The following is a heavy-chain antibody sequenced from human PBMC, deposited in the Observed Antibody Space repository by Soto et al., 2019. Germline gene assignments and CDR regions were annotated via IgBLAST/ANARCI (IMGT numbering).Heavy chain of an antibody. D-gene: IGHD5-12*01. CDR3: AKVLREMATNTPDY. CDR2: VSYDGIDE. Sequence: QVHLVESGGGVVQPGRSLRLSCAASGFTFTSFGIHWVRQAPGKGLEWVAVVSYDGIDENYADSVKGRFSISRDNSKNTVYLQMNSLRGEDTAVYYCAKVLREMATNTPDYWGQATLVTVSS. V-gene: IGHV3-30*18. J-gene: IGHJ4*02. CDR1: GFTFTSFG.